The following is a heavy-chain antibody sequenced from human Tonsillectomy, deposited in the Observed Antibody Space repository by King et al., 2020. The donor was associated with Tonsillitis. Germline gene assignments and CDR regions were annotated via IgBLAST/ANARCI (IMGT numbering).Heavy chain of an antibody. J-gene: IGHJ5*02. CDR2: SYYSGST. V-gene: IGHV4-61*01. CDR1: GGSVSSGSYF. Sequence: QLQESGPGLGKSSETLSLTCTVSGGSVSSGSYFWSWIRQPPGKGLEWIGYSYYSGSTNYNPSLKSRVSISVDTSKNQFSLRLSSVTAADTAVYHCARGGYGTNGVCYPYSWFDPWGQGTLVTVSS. CDR3: ARGGYGTNGVCYPYSWFDP. D-gene: IGHD2-8*01.